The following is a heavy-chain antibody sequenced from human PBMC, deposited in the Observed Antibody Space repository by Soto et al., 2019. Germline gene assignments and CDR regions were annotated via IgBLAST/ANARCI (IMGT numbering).Heavy chain of an antibody. J-gene: IGHJ6*02. CDR1: GFTFSDYY. Sequence: QVQLVESGGGLVKPGGSLRLSCAASGFTFSDYYMSWIRQAPGTGLEWVSYISSSGSTIYYADSVKGRFTISRDNAKNSLYLQMNSRRAEDTAVYYCARDGYCSGGSCSSWVYGMDVWGQGTTVTVSS. V-gene: IGHV3-11*01. CDR3: ARDGYCSGGSCSSWVYGMDV. D-gene: IGHD2-15*01. CDR2: ISSSGSTI.